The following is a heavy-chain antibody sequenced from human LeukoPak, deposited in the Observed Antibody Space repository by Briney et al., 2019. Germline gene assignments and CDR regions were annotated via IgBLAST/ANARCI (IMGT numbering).Heavy chain of an antibody. V-gene: IGHV4-39*01. CDR1: GGSISSSSYY. CDR2: IYYSCRT. J-gene: IGHJ4*02. D-gene: IGHD1-26*01. Sequence: SETLSLTCAVSGGSISSSSYYWGCIRQPPGKGLEWIGSIYYSCRTYYNPSLKSRIDISVDTSKKQFSLKLSSVTAADTGVYYCARLGSGSYYIDYWGQGTLVTVSS. CDR3: ARLGSGSYYIDY.